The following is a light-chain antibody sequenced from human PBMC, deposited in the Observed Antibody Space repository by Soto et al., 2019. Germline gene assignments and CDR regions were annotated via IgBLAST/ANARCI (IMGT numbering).Light chain of an antibody. CDR2: HAS. CDR1: QGISSW. J-gene: IGKJ4*01. V-gene: IGKV1-12*01. CDR3: QQADSIPLT. Sequence: DIQMTQSPSSVSASVGDRVTITCRASQGISSWLAWYQHKPGKAPTLLIYHASSLQSGVPSRFSGSGSGTDFTLTINSLQPEDFATYYCQQADSIPLTFGGGTRVEIK.